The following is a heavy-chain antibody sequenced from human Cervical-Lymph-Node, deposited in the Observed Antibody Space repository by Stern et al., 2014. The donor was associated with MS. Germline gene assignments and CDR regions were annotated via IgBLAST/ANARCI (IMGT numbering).Heavy chain of an antibody. CDR2: IYSNDEK. CDR1: GFSLSSSRLG. CDR3: ARIVGVNIKWFDP. V-gene: IGHV2-26*01. D-gene: IGHD1-26*01. J-gene: IGHJ5*02. Sequence: QVTLRESGPVLVRPTETLTLTCTVSGFSLSSSRLGVAWIRQPPGKALEWLAHIYSNDEKSYNTSQRSRLTISKDTSKSQVVLTMTNMDPADTATYFCARIVGVNIKWFDPWGQGTLVTVSS.